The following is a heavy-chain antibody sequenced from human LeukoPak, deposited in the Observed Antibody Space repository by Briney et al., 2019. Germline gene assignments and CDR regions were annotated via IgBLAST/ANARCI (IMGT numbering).Heavy chain of an antibody. Sequence: ASVKVSCKASGYTFTSYYMHCVRHAPGQGLECMGILNPSGGSTSYAQKFQGRVTMTRDTSTSTVYMELSSLRSEDTAVYHCARDRAGLAAAGNNWFDPWGQGTLVTVSS. J-gene: IGHJ5*02. D-gene: IGHD6-13*01. V-gene: IGHV1-46*01. CDR1: GYTFTSYY. CDR2: LNPSGGST. CDR3: ARDRAGLAAAGNNWFDP.